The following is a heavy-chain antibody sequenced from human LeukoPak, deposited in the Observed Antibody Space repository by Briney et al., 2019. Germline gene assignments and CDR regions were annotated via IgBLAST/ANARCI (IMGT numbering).Heavy chain of an antibody. CDR1: GFTFSSYA. D-gene: IGHD5-18*01. CDR2: ISGSGGST. V-gene: IGHV3-23*01. J-gene: IGHJ4*02. Sequence: GGSLRLSCAASGFTFSSYAMSWVRQAPGKGLEWVSAISGSGGSTYYADSVKGRFTISRDNSKNTLYLQMNSLRAEDTAVYYCANLGLWLRDFDYWGQGTLVTVSS. CDR3: ANLGLWLRDFDY.